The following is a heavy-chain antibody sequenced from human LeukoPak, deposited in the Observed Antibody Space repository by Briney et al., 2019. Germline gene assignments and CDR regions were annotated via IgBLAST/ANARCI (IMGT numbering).Heavy chain of an antibody. V-gene: IGHV1-69*01. D-gene: IGHD3-3*01. Sequence: ASVKVSCKASGGTFSSYAISWVRQAPGQGLEWMGGIIPIFGTANYAQKFQGRVTITADESTSTAYMELSSLRSEDTAVYYCAREIYRRRFLEWPDNAFDIWGQGTMVTVSS. J-gene: IGHJ3*02. CDR2: IIPIFGTA. CDR3: AREIYRRRFLEWPDNAFDI. CDR1: GGTFSSYA.